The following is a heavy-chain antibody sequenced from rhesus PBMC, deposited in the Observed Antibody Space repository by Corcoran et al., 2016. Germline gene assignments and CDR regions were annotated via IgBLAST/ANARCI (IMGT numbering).Heavy chain of an antibody. Sequence: QVQLQESGPGLVKPSETLSLTCAVSGGSISGFYWHWIRQPPRKGLGGIGYIGGGSGTPYYIPALQSRVTISKDTSKDQFSLEMRSVTAADTALYYCARFSGYYPNFDSWGRGVLVTVSS. V-gene: IGHV4-165*02. D-gene: IGHD3-28*01. CDR3: ARFSGYYPNFDS. CDR1: GGSISGFY. J-gene: IGHJ4*01. CDR2: IGGGSGTP.